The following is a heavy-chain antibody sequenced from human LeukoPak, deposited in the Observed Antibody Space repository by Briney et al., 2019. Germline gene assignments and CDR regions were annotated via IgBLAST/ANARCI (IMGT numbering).Heavy chain of an antibody. Sequence: GASVKVSCKASGYTFTSYYMHWVRQAPGQGLEWMGIINPNGGSTTYAQKFQGRVTMSRDTSTSTVYMELSSLRSEDTAVYYYARDPSTPQSWDLRYYGMDVWGQGTTVTVSS. CDR3: ARDPSTPQSWDLRYYGMDV. D-gene: IGHD1-26*01. J-gene: IGHJ6*02. CDR1: GYTFTSYY. V-gene: IGHV1-46*01. CDR2: INPNGGST.